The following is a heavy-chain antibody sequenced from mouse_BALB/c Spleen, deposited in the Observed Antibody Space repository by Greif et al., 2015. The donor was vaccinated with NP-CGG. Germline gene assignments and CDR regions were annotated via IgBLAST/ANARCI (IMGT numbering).Heavy chain of an antibody. CDR1: GYTFTSYV. D-gene: IGHD1-1*01. V-gene: IGHV1-14*01. J-gene: IGHJ4*01. CDR3: ARAYGYAMYY. Sequence: VQLKESGPELVKPGASVKRSRKASGYTFTSYVMHWVKQKPGQGLEWTGYINPYNDGTKYNEKFRGKATLTSDKSSSTAYMELSSLTSEDSAVYYCARAYGYAMYYWGQGTSVTVSS. CDR2: INPYNDGT.